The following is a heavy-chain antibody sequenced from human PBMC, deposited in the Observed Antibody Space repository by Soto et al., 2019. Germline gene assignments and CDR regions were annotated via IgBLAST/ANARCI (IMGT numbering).Heavy chain of an antibody. Sequence: QVQLQESGPGLVKPSQTLSLTCTISSGSISSGGYYWNWIRQHPGKGLEWIGYIYYSGSTYYILSLKRRVTSSVDTSKNQLSLKLRSVTAGATAVYYCTREPLPWGQGTLVSVSS. CDR1: SGSISSGGYY. V-gene: IGHV4-31*03. CDR2: IYYSGST. J-gene: IGHJ4*02. CDR3: TREPLP.